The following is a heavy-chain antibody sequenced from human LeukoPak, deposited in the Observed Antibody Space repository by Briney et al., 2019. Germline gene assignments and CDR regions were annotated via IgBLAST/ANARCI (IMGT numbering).Heavy chain of an antibody. CDR3: ARAGQLDY. Sequence: GASVKVSCKASGYTFTSYGINWVRQAPGQGLEWMGWINTNNVNRNYAQKLQGRVTMTTDTSTNTAYMELMSLTFDDTAVYYCARAGQLDYWGQGTLVTVSS. CDR2: INTNNVNR. D-gene: IGHD1-1*01. J-gene: IGHJ4*02. CDR1: GYTFTSYG. V-gene: IGHV1-18*01.